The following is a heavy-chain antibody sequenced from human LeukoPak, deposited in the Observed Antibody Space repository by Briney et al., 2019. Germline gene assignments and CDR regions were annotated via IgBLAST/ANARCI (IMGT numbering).Heavy chain of an antibody. D-gene: IGHD3-16*01. CDR1: GFTFSSYA. CDR2: ISGSGGST. Sequence: GGSLRLSCAASGFTFSSYAMSWVRQAPGKGLEWVSAISGSGGSTYYADSVKGRFTISRDNSKNTLYLQMNSLRAEDTAVYYCAKDFTLDYEPATDIDYWGQGTLVTVSS. J-gene: IGHJ4*02. CDR3: AKDFTLDYEPATDIDY. V-gene: IGHV3-23*01.